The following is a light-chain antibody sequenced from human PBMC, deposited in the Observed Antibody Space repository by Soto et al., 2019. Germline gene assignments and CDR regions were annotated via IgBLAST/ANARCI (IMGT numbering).Light chain of an antibody. CDR3: QQDGNSPLT. CDR2: GAS. Sequence: EIVLTQSPGTLSLSPGERATLSCRASQSVTSSYLAWYQHEPGQAPRLLIYGASSRATGIPDRFSGSGSGTDFTLTINRLEPEDFAVYYWQQDGNSPLTFGGGTKAEIK. V-gene: IGKV3-20*01. CDR1: QSVTSSY. J-gene: IGKJ4*02.